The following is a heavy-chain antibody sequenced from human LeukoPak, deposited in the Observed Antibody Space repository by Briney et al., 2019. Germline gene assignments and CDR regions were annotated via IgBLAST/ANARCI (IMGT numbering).Heavy chain of an antibody. Sequence: GGSLRLSCAASGFTFSSYAMSWVRQAPGKGLEWVSGISGSGDTYYADSVKGRFTISRDNSKNTLYLQMNSLRAEDTAVYYCARAGSIRFDYWGQGTLVTVSS. D-gene: IGHD1-26*01. CDR2: ISGSGDT. V-gene: IGHV3-23*01. CDR3: ARAGSIRFDY. J-gene: IGHJ4*02. CDR1: GFTFSSYA.